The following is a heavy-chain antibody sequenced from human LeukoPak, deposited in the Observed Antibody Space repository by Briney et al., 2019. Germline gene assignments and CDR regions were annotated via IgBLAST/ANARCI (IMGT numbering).Heavy chain of an antibody. V-gene: IGHV3-9*01. CDR1: GFTFDDHA. J-gene: IGHJ4*02. CDR2: ISWNSGSI. D-gene: IGHD3-22*01. Sequence: GGSLRLSCAASGFTFDDHAMHWVRQAPGKGLEWVSGISWNSGSIGYADSVKGRFTISRDNAKNSLYLQMNSLRAEDTALYYCAKEYYDSSGSFDYWGQGTLVTVSS. CDR3: AKEYYDSSGSFDY.